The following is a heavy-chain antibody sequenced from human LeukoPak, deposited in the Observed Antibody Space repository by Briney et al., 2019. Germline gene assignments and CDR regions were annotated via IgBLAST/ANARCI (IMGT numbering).Heavy chain of an antibody. V-gene: IGHV1-24*01. D-gene: IGHD6-13*01. CDR1: GYTLADLS. CDR2: FDPEDGET. CDR3: ATVAAAGTFLFDY. Sequence: GASVKVSCKVSGYTLADLSMHWVRQAPGKGLEWMGGFDPEDGETIYAQKFQGRVTMTEDTSTDTAYMELSRLRSEDTAVYYCATVAAAGTFLFDYWGQGTLVTVSS. J-gene: IGHJ4*02.